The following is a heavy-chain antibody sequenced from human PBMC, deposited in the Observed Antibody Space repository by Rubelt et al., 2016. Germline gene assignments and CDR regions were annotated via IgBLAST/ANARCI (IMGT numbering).Heavy chain of an antibody. Sequence: QVQLQQWGAGLLKPSETLSLTCAVYGGSFSGYYWSWIRQPPGKGLEWIGEINHSGSTNYNPSLKSRVTISVDTAKNQFSLKLSAVTAADTAVYYCARFGGPGLVRVYYYYYGMDVWGQGTTVTVSS. J-gene: IGHJ6*02. D-gene: IGHD3/OR15-3a*01. CDR3: ARFGGPGLVRVYYYYYGMDV. V-gene: IGHV4-34*01. CDR2: INHSGST. CDR1: GGSFSGYY.